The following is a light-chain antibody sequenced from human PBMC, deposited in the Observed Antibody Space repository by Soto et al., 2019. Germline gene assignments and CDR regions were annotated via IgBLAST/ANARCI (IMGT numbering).Light chain of an antibody. CDR2: EVS. V-gene: IGLV2-23*02. Sequence: QSVLTQPASVSGSPGQSITISCTGTSSDVGSYNLVSWYQQHPTKVPKLMIYEVSKRPSGVSNRFSGSKSDNTASLTISGLQAEDEADYYCCSYAGSSTLAVFGGGTQLTVL. CDR3: CSYAGSSTLAV. J-gene: IGLJ7*01. CDR1: SSDVGSYNL.